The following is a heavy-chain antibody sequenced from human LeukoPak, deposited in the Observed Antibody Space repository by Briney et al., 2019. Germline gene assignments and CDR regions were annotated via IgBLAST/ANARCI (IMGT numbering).Heavy chain of an antibody. V-gene: IGHV3-23*01. CDR2: ISGSGGST. J-gene: IGHJ4*02. CDR1: GFTFSSYA. Sequence: GGSLRLSCAASGFTFSSYAMSWVRQAPGKGLEWVSAISGSGGSTYYADSVKGRFTISRDNSKNTLYLHMNSLRAEDTAVYYCAKVSRTMIVVVIPTTYYFDYWGQGTLVTVSS. D-gene: IGHD3-22*01. CDR3: AKVSRTMIVVVIPTTYYFDY.